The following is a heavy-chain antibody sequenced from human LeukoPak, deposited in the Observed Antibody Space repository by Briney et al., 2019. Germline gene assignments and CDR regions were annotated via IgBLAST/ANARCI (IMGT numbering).Heavy chain of an antibody. CDR2: ISTTGSYI. V-gene: IGHV3-21*01. D-gene: IGHD3-22*01. CDR1: GFTFSNYN. CDR3: ARDLNTYYYDSSGYSY. Sequence: GGSLRLSCSASGFTFSNYNMNWVRQAPGKGLEWLSSISTTGSYIYYADSVKGRFTISRDNAKNSLYLHMNSLKAEDTAVYYCARDLNTYYYDSSGYSYWGQGTLVTVSS. J-gene: IGHJ4*02.